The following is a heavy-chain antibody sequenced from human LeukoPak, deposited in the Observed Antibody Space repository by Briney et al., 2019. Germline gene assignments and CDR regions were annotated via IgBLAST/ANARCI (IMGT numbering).Heavy chain of an antibody. Sequence: PGGSLRLSCAVSGFTFSSYWMSWVRQAPGKGLEWVANIKQDGSEKYYVDSVKGRFTISRDNAKNSLYLQMNSLRAEDTAVYYCANWWDDYSNYIFDYWGQGTLVTVSS. J-gene: IGHJ4*02. V-gene: IGHV3-7*03. D-gene: IGHD4-11*01. CDR3: ANWWDDYSNYIFDY. CDR1: GFTFSSYW. CDR2: IKQDGSEK.